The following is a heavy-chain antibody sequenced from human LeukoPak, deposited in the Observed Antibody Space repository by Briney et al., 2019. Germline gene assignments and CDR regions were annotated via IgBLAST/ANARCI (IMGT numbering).Heavy chain of an antibody. CDR1: GVTCSNAW. J-gene: IGHJ6*03. CDR3: TTHPRWRSYYVYYYYYMDV. Sequence: PGGSLRLSCAASGVTCSNAWMSWVRQAPGKGLEWVGRIKSKTDGGTTDYAAPVKGRFTISTDDSKNTLYLQMNSLKTEDTAVYYCTTHPRWRSYYVYYYYYMDVWGKGTTVTISS. V-gene: IGHV3-15*01. D-gene: IGHD3-10*01. CDR2: IKSKTDGGTT.